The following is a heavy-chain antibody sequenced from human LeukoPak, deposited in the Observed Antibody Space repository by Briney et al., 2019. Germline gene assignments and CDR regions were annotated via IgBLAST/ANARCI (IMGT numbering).Heavy chain of an antibody. D-gene: IGHD2-21*01. Sequence: SETLSLTCTVTGGSISSYYWSSIRQPAGKGLEWIGRIYTSGSTNYNPSLKSRVTMSVDTSKHQSSVKLGSVTAADTAVYYCARVWSGVFDPWGQGTLVTVSS. J-gene: IGHJ5*02. CDR2: IYTSGST. CDR1: GGSISSYY. CDR3: ARVWSGVFDP. V-gene: IGHV4-4*07.